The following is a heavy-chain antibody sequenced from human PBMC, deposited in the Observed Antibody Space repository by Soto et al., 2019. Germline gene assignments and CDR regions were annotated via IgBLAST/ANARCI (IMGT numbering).Heavy chain of an antibody. CDR2: IYYSTTT. CDR1: GGSIRSSNYH. CDR3: ARHVLNYYDVSGSRFDP. J-gene: IGHJ5*02. D-gene: IGHD3-22*01. V-gene: IGHV4-39*01. Sequence: PSETLSLTCTVSGGSIRSSNYHWGWIRQPPGKGLEWIGSIYYSTTTYYNPSLKSRVTISLDTSKNQFSLKLSSVTAADTAVYYCARHVLNYYDVSGSRFDPWGQGTLVTVS.